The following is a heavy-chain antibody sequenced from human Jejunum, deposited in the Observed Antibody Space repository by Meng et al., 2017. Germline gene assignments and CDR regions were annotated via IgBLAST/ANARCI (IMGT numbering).Heavy chain of an antibody. V-gene: IGHV4-4*02. D-gene: IGHD2-8*01. CDR3: VRDFEALNGV. J-gene: IGHJ1*01. Sequence: QVQLQESGPGLVKPWGTLSLTCAVSGDSISSSYWWSWVRQSPGKGLEWIGEIYHSGTTNYNPSLKSRVTLSVDKSKNQFSLNLSSVTAADTAVYFCVRDFEALNGVWGQGTLVTVSS. CDR1: GDSISSSYW. CDR2: IYHSGTT.